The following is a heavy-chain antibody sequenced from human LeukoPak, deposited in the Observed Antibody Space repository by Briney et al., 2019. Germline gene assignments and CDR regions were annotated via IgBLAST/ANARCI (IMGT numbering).Heavy chain of an antibody. V-gene: IGHV3-21*01. CDR1: GFTFTTYS. Sequence: GGSLRLSCEASGFTFTTYSVTWVRQAPGQGLEWVSIISSCSSAIFSADALTGRFTISRDDAQNLLYLDMNSLRAEDTAVYYCARDPPTLYSYGYPDLDYWGQGTLVTVSS. CDR2: ISSCSSAI. CDR3: ARDPPTLYSYGYPDLDY. J-gene: IGHJ4*02. D-gene: IGHD5-18*01.